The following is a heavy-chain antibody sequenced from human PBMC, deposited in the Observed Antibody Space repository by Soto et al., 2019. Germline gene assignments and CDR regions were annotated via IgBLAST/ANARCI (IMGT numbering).Heavy chain of an antibody. CDR3: ASAGVVGATALDY. CDR2: IYHSGST. J-gene: IGHJ4*02. D-gene: IGHD1-26*01. V-gene: IGHV4-30-2*01. CDR1: GGSISSGGYS. Sequence: QLQLQESGSGLVKPSQTLSLTCAVSGGSISSGGYSWSWIRQPPGKGLEWIGYIYHSGSTYYNPSLKSRVPLSXDXSKIQFSLKLSSVTAADTAVYYCASAGVVGATALDYWGQGTLVTVSS.